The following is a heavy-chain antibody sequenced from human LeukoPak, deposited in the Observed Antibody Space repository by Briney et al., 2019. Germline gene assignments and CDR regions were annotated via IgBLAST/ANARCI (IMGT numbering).Heavy chain of an antibody. CDR3: AKYYYPFLQPQPNWFDP. V-gene: IGHV3-23*01. Sequence: GGSLRLSCAASGFTFSSYAMSWVRQAPGKGLEWVSAISGSGGSTYYADSVKGRFTISRDNSKNTLYLQMNSLRAEDTAVYYCAKYYYPFLQPQPNWFDPWGQGTLVTVSS. J-gene: IGHJ5*02. CDR1: GFTFSSYA. CDR2: ISGSGGST. D-gene: IGHD1-26*01.